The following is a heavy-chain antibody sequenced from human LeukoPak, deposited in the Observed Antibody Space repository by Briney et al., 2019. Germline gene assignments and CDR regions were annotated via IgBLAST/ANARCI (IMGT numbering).Heavy chain of an antibody. J-gene: IGHJ4*02. CDR3: AKRAGYDSSGYYYSYYFDY. CDR1: GFTFSSYA. V-gene: IGHV3-23*01. D-gene: IGHD3-22*01. CDR2: ISGSGGST. Sequence: PGGSLRLSCAASGFTFSSYAMSWVRQAPGKGLEWVSAISGSGGSTYYADSVKGRFTISRDNSKNTLYLQMNSVRAEDTAVYYCAKRAGYDSSGYYYSYYFDYWGQGTLVTVSS.